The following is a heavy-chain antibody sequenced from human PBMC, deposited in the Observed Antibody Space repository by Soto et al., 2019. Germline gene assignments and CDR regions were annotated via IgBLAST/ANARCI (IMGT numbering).Heavy chain of an antibody. CDR1: GYTFTSYY. D-gene: IGHD5-12*01. V-gene: IGHV1-46*01. Sequence: ASVKVSCKASGYTFTSYYMHWVRQAPGQGLEWMGIINPSGGSTSYAQKFQGRVTMTRDTSTSTVYMELSSLRSEDTAVYYCARGGRNVDIVATRPGGYFDYWGQGTLVTVSS. J-gene: IGHJ4*02. CDR2: INPSGGST. CDR3: ARGGRNVDIVATRPGGYFDY.